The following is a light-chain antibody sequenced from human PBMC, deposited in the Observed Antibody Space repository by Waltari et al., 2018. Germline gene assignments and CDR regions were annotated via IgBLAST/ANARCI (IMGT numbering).Light chain of an antibody. CDR1: RSDAGAYNS. J-gene: IGLJ3*02. CDR3: SSYAGSNNFGV. Sequence: SALPQPPSASRSPGQSVPISCTRTRSDAGAYNSLSRSQQHPGKAPKLMIYEVSKRPSGVPDRFSGSKSGNTASLTVSGLQAEDEADYYCSSYAGSNNFGVFGGGTKLTVL. CDR2: EVS. V-gene: IGLV2-8*01.